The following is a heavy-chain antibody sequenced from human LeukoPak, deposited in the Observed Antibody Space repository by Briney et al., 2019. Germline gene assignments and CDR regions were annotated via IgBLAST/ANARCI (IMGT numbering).Heavy chain of an antibody. V-gene: IGHV6-1*01. Sequence: SQTLSLTCAISGDSVSSNSAAWNWIRQSPSRGLEWLGRTYYRSKWYNGYAVSVKSRITINPDTSNNQFSLQLNSVTPEDTAVYYCARGPAAMYGGADYWGQGTLVTVSS. CDR1: GDSVSSNSAA. CDR3: ARGPAAMYGGADY. CDR2: TYYRSKWYN. J-gene: IGHJ4*02. D-gene: IGHD2-2*01.